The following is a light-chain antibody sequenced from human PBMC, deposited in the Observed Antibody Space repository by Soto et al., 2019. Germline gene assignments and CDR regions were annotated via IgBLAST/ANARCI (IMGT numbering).Light chain of an antibody. V-gene: IGLV1-51*01. CDR2: DDD. J-gene: IGLJ1*01. CDR1: SSNIGDDY. Sequence: QSVLTQPPSVSSAPGQKVTISCSGSSSNIGDDYVSWYQQFPGKAPRLLIYDDDKRPSGVPDRFSGSKSGTSASLAITGLQAEDEADYHCQSYDSSLSGSVFGTGTKLTVL. CDR3: QSYDSSLSGSV.